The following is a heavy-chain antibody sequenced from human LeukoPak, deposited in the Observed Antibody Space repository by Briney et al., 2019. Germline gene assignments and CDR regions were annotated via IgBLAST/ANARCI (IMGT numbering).Heavy chain of an antibody. V-gene: IGHV1-2*02. D-gene: IGHD3-9*01. CDR2: INPNSGGT. Sequence: ASVKVSCKASGYTFTGYYMHWVRQAPGQGLEWMGWINPNSGGTNYAQKFQGRVTMTRDTSISTAYMELSRLRSDDTAVYYCARAPDEIWYYDILTGYPRGGPLDYWGQGTLVTVSS. J-gene: IGHJ4*02. CDR1: GYTFTGYY. CDR3: ARAPDEIWYYDILTGYPRGGPLDY.